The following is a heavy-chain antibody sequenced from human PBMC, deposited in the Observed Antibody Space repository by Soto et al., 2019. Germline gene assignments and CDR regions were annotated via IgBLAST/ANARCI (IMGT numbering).Heavy chain of an antibody. CDR1: GYTFTGYG. V-gene: IGHV1-18*04. CDR2: ISAYNGNT. J-gene: IGHJ3*02. CDR3: ARDRIQLWLGDAFDI. Sequence: GPSGKVSCRASGYTFTGYGISWVRKAPGQGLEWMGWISAYNGNTNYAQKLQGRVTMTTDTSTSTAYMELRSLRSDDTAVYYCARDRIQLWLGDAFDIWGQGTMVTVSS. D-gene: IGHD5-18*01.